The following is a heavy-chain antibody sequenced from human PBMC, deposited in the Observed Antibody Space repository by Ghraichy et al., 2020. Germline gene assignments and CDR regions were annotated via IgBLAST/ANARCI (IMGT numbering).Heavy chain of an antibody. CDR2: IYSAGDT. V-gene: IGHV3-53*01. J-gene: IGHJ6*02. CDR3: ARHGHEEALGVYYGMDV. CDR1: GFTVSSNY. D-gene: IGHD3-16*01. Sequence: GGSLRLSCAASGFTVSSNYLSWVRQAPGKGLEWVSVIYSAGDTYYADSVRGRFTIFRDNSKNTLYVEMNSLRAEDTAVYYCARHGHEEALGVYYGMDVWGQGTPVIVSS.